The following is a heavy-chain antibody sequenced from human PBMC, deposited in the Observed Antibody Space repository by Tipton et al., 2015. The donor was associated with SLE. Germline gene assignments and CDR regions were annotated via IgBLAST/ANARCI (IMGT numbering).Heavy chain of an antibody. D-gene: IGHD6-19*01. Sequence: TLSLTCTVSGDTISDHYWSWIRQPPGKGLEWIGYISYSWSTNYSPLLKRRVTISLDTSKTQFSLKLRSVTAADTAIYYCARGGYSSGWYGDYVVYCGQGTLVTVSS. CDR2: ISYSWST. CDR3: ARGGYSSGWYGDYVVY. CDR1: GDTISDHY. J-gene: IGHJ4*02. V-gene: IGHV4-59*11.